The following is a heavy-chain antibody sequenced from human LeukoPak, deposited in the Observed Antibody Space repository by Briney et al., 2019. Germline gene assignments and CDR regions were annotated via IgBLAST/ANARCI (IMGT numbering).Heavy chain of an antibody. CDR1: GFTFSSYE. CDR2: ISSSGSTI. D-gene: IGHD1-26*01. J-gene: IGHJ3*02. CDR3: ARDSTLIVGATVDAFDI. Sequence: GGSLRLSCAASGFTFSSYEMNWVRQAQGKGLEWVSYISSSGSTIYYADSVKGRFTISRDNAKNSLYLQMNSLRAEDTAVYYCARDSTLIVGATVDAFDIWGQGTMVTVSS. V-gene: IGHV3-48*03.